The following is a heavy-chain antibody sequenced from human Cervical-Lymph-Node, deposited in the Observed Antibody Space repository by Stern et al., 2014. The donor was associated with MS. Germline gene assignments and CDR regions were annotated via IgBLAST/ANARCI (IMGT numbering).Heavy chain of an antibody. CDR2: VHYSGTT. D-gene: IGHD3-3*01. CDR1: GGSISSYY. J-gene: IGHJ4*02. Sequence: QVQLQESGPGLVKPSETLSLTCSVSGGSISSYYWNWIRQPPGKGLEWIANVHYSGTTNYNPSLKSRFTILLDTPMKKTSLNLPSVPAADTAVYYCAGSGTYYPDYWGQGILVTVSS. CDR3: AGSGTYYPDY. V-gene: IGHV4-59*08.